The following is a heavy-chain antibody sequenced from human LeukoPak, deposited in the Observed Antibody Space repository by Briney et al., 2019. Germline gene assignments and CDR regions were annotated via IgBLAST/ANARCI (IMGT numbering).Heavy chain of an antibody. J-gene: IGHJ6*03. CDR1: GESINPYY. CDR2: IYKSGST. D-gene: IGHD2/OR15-2a*01. CDR3: ARSFLDYMDV. V-gene: IGHV4-4*07. Sequence: SETLSLTCTVSGESINPYYWNWIRQPAGKGLEWIGHIYKSGSTNYNPSLKSRVTMSLDTSKNHFSLKLRSVTAADTAVYFCARSFLDYMDVWGKGTTVTVPS.